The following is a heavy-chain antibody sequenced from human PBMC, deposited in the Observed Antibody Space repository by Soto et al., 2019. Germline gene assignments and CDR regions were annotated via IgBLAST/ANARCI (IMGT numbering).Heavy chain of an antibody. Sequence: QVQLVQSGVEVKKPGSSVKVSCKASGGTFSSYTISWVRQAPGQGLEWMGRIIPILGIANYAQKFQGRVTITADKSTSTAYMELSSLRSEDTAVYYCATRIAVAGTSDYWGQGTLVTVSS. CDR3: ATRIAVAGTSDY. J-gene: IGHJ4*02. CDR2: IIPILGIA. V-gene: IGHV1-69*02. CDR1: GGTFSSYT. D-gene: IGHD6-19*01.